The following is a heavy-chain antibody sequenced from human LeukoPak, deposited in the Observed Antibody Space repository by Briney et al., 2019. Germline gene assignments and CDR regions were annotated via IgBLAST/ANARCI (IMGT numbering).Heavy chain of an antibody. CDR3: ARANWDTYYYYGMDV. D-gene: IGHD7-27*01. Sequence: SVKVSCKASGYTFTSYAMNWVRQAPGQGLEWMGGIIPIFGTANYAQKFQGRVTITADESTSTACMELSSLRSEDTAVYYCARANWDTYYYYGMDVWGQGTTVTVSS. CDR2: IIPIFGTA. J-gene: IGHJ6*02. CDR1: GYTFTSYA. V-gene: IGHV1-69*13.